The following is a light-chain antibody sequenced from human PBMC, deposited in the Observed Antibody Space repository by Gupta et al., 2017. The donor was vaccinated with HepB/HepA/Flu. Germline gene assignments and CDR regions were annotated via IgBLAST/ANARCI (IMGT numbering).Light chain of an antibody. V-gene: IGLV1-40*01. CDR1: NPNSGTDDD. CDR2: GNR. J-gene: IGLJ2*01. Sequence: QSVLKQPPSVSGAPGQRVTISCTGRNPNSGTDDDLHWYQQLPVTAPKLLIYGNRNRPSGVPDRFSGSKSGTSASLAITGLQAEDEADYYCQSYDSSLSVVFGGGTKLTVL. CDR3: QSYDSSLSVV.